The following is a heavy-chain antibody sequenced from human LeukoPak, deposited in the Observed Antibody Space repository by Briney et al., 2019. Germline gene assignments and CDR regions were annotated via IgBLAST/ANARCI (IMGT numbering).Heavy chain of an antibody. D-gene: IGHD3-10*01. CDR3: ARDRAVRGVIIGGWFDP. CDR2: INPSGGST. CDR1: GYTFTSYY. J-gene: IGHJ5*02. V-gene: IGHV1-46*01. Sequence: ASVKVSCXASGYTFTSYYMHWVRQARGQGLEWMGIINPSGGSTSYAQKFQGRVTMTRDTSTSTVYMELSSLRSEDTAVYYCARDRAVRGVIIGGWFDPWGQGTLVTVSS.